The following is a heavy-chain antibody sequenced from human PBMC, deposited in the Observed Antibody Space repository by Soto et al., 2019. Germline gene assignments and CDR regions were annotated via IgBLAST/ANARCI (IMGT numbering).Heavy chain of an antibody. Sequence: EVQLLESGGGLVQPGGSLRLSCAASGFTFSSYSMNWVRQAPGKGLEWVSYISSSSSTIYYADSVKGRFTISRDNAKNSLYLQMNSLRDEDTAVYYCARGAHILLWFGELLDYWGQGTLVTVSS. CDR3: ARGAHILLWFGELLDY. J-gene: IGHJ4*02. V-gene: IGHV3-48*02. CDR1: GFTFSSYS. CDR2: ISSSSSTI. D-gene: IGHD3-10*01.